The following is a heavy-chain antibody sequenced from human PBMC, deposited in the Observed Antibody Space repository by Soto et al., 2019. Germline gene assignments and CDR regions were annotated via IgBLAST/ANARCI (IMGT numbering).Heavy chain of an antibody. Sequence: TLSLTCTVSGGSISSYYWSWIRQPPGKGLEWIGYIYYSGSTNYNPSLKSRVTISVDTSKNQFSLKLSSVTAADTAVYYCARDVYYGSGSYHDYWGQGTLVTVSS. CDR2: IYYSGST. J-gene: IGHJ4*02. V-gene: IGHV4-59*01. D-gene: IGHD3-10*01. CDR3: ARDVYYGSGSYHDY. CDR1: GGSISSYY.